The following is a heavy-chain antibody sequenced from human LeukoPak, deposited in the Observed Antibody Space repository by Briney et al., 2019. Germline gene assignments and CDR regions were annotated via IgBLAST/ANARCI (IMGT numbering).Heavy chain of an antibody. CDR2: IYPGDSDT. J-gene: IGHJ4*02. CDR1: GYSFTSYW. CDR3: ARLDWGKRSVYYYGSGTITS. Sequence: GESLKISCQGSGYSFTSYWIGWVRQMPGKGLEWMGIIYPGDSDTRYSPSFQGQVTISADKSISTAYLQWSSLKDSDTAMYYCARLDWGKRSVYYYGSGTITSWGQGTLVTVSS. D-gene: IGHD3-10*01. V-gene: IGHV5-51*01.